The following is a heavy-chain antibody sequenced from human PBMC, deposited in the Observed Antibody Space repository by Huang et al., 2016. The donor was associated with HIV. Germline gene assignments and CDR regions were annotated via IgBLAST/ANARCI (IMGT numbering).Heavy chain of an antibody. CDR2: IYYSVST. D-gene: IGHD6-19*01. V-gene: IGHV4-39*01. Sequence: LQLQESGPGLVKSSETLSLICTVSGGSISSRSYYWGWIRQPPGKGPEWIGSIYYSVSTYDNPPLMSRVTISVDSSKNQFSLKVNSVTAADTAVYYCARHGRVAGHYYNNMDVWGRGTTVTVSS. J-gene: IGHJ6*02. CDR3: ARHGRVAGHYYNNMDV. CDR1: GGSISSRSYY.